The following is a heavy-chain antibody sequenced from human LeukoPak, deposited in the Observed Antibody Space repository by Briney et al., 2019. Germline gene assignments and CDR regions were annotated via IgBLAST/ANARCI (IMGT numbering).Heavy chain of an antibody. CDR3: ARSLCTNGVCSRPGYY. Sequence: GESLKISCKGSGYSLTSYWNGWVRQMPGKGLEWMGIIYPGDSDTSYSPSFQGQVTLSANKSISTAYLQWSSLKASDSAMYYCARSLCTNGVCSRPGYYWGQGTLVTVSS. V-gene: IGHV5-51*01. J-gene: IGHJ4*02. D-gene: IGHD2-8*01. CDR2: IYPGDSDT. CDR1: GYSLTSYW.